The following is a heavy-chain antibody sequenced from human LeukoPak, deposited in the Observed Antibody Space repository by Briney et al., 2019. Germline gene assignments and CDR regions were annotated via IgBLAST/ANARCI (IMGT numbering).Heavy chain of an antibody. J-gene: IGHJ3*02. Sequence: GASVKVSCKASGYTFTTYAMQWVGQAPGQRLEWMGWINDGNGNTKYSQEFQGRVTITRDTSASTAYMKLNSLRSEDMAVYYCARGGAPIFLDAFDIWGQGTMVTVSS. CDR2: INDGNGNT. CDR3: ARGGAPIFLDAFDI. CDR1: GYTFTTYA. D-gene: IGHD3-9*01. V-gene: IGHV1-3*03.